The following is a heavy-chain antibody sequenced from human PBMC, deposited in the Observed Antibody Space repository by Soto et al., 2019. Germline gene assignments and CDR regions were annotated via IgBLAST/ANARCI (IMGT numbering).Heavy chain of an antibody. CDR2: IKTKTDGGTT. J-gene: IGHJ5*02. D-gene: IGHD1-26*01. Sequence: VQLVESGGGLVKPGGSLRLSCTASGFSFNNAWMNWVRQAPGKGLEWVGLIKTKTDGGTTDYAAPVEGRFTISRDDSKNTLFLQMNSLKTEDTAMYYCTTALVGVTHLWGQGTLFTVSS. CDR1: GFSFNNAW. V-gene: IGHV3-15*07. CDR3: TTALVGVTHL.